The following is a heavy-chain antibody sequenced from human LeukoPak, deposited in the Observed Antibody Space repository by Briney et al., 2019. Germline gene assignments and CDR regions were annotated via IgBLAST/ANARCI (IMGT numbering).Heavy chain of an antibody. J-gene: IGHJ5*02. CDR3: ARASYYDYVWGSYQPTGGWFDP. CDR1: GYTFTSYG. V-gene: IGHV1-18*01. CDR2: ISAYNGNT. D-gene: IGHD3-16*02. Sequence: ASVKVSCKASGYTFTSYGISWVRQAPGQGLEWMGWISAYNGNTNYARKLQGRVTMTTDTSTSTAYMELRSLRSDDTAVYYCARASYYDYVWGSYQPTGGWFDPWGQGTLVTVSS.